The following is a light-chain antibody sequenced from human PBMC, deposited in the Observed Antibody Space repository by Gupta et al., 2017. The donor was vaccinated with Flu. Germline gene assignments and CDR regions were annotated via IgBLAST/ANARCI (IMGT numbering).Light chain of an antibody. CDR3: QQYNSDSLT. Sequence: DIPMTQSPSTFSASVGDRVTITCRASQSISNWLAWYQQKPGKAPKLLIYKASSLESGVPSRFSGSGSGTEFTLTISSLQTDDFATYYCQQYNSDSLTFGQGTKVEIK. J-gene: IGKJ4*02. V-gene: IGKV1-5*03. CDR2: KAS. CDR1: QSISNW.